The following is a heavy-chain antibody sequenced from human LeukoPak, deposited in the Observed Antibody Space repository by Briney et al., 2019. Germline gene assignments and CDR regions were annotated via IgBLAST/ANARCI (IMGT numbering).Heavy chain of an antibody. Sequence: AASVKVSCKASGYSFADYYMHWVRQAPGQGLEWMGWIKPNSGGTRSAQKFQGRVTMTRDTSISTAYMELSRLRSDDTAVYYCARVGGSRVETVFDYWGQGTLVTVSS. D-gene: IGHD1-26*01. CDR1: GYSFADYY. J-gene: IGHJ4*02. CDR2: IKPNSGGT. CDR3: ARVGGSRVETVFDY. V-gene: IGHV1-2*02.